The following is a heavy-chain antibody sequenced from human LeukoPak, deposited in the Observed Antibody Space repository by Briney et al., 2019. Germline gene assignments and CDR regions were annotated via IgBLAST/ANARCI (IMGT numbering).Heavy chain of an antibody. D-gene: IGHD3-16*01. CDR1: GYRFTSYW. Sequence: GESLKISCKGSGYRFTSYWIGWVRQMPGKGLEWMGIIYPGDSDTRYSPSFQGQATISVDKSISTAYLQWSGLKASDTAMYYCAKLGNDALVWGSPGDIWGQGTMVTVYS. J-gene: IGHJ3*02. V-gene: IGHV5-51*01. CDR3: AKLGNDALVWGSPGDI. CDR2: IYPGDSDT.